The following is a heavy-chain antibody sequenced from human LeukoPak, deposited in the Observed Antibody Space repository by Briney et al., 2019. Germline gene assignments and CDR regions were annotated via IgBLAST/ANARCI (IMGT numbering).Heavy chain of an antibody. D-gene: IGHD2/OR15-2a*01. Sequence: SETLSLTCTVSGGSLSGYYWTWIRQPPGKTLEWIAYIFYTGTTNYNPSLESRVTISVDTSRNHFSLRLRSVAAADTAVYYCARLRGNYFPDFWGQGTLVTVSS. J-gene: IGHJ4*02. CDR1: GGSLSGYY. CDR3: ARLRGNYFPDF. V-gene: IGHV4-59*01. CDR2: IFYTGTT.